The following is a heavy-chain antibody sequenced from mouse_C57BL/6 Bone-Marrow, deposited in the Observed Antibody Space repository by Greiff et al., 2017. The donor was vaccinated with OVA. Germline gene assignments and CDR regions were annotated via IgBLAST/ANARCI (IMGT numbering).Heavy chain of an antibody. D-gene: IGHD2-5*01. V-gene: IGHV1-15*01. J-gene: IGHJ4*01. CDR2: IDPETGGT. Sequence: VKLMESGAELVRPGASVTLSCKASGYTFTDYEMHWVKQTPVHGLEWIGAIDPETGGTAYNQKFKGKAILTADKSSSTAYMELRSLTSEDSAVYYCTRGCSNYYAMDYWGQGTSVTVSS. CDR1: GYTFTDYE. CDR3: TRGCSNYYAMDY.